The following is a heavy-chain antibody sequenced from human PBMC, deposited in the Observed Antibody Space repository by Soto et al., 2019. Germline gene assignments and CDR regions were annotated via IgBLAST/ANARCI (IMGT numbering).Heavy chain of an antibody. V-gene: IGHV1-18*01. CDR1: GYNFIKYG. D-gene: IGHD2-2*01. CDR3: TREAIVVIPAAQPSHFDS. Sequence: QVQLVQSGAEVKKPGASVKVSCKGLGYNFIKYGINWVRQAPGQGLEWMGWISPYSGYTHSAQKFQGRLTLTTDPAATTAYMELRSLRSADTALYYCTREAIVVIPAAQPSHFDSWGQGTLGTVSS. J-gene: IGHJ4*02. CDR2: ISPYSGYT.